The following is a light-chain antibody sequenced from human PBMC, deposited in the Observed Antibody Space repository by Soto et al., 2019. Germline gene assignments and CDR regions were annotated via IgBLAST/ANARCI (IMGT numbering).Light chain of an antibody. CDR3: SSYTSSRAPYV. CDR1: SSDVGGYNY. J-gene: IGLJ1*01. Sequence: QSALTQPASVSGSPGQSITISCTGTSSDVGGYNYVSWYQQHPGKAPKLMIYDVSNRPSGVSTRFSGSKSGNTASLTISGLQAEDEADYYCSSYTSSRAPYVFGTGTKVTVL. V-gene: IGLV2-14*01. CDR2: DVS.